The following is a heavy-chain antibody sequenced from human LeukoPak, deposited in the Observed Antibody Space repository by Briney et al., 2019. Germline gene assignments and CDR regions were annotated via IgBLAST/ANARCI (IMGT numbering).Heavy chain of an antibody. CDR1: GFTFSSYG. J-gene: IGHJ6*02. CDR3: AKGPGGYDYYYGMDV. CDR2: ISYDGSSK. Sequence: GGSLRLSCAASGFTFSSYGMHWVRQAPGKGLEWVAVISYDGSSKYYADSVKGRFTISRDNSKNTLYLQMNSLRAEDTAVYYCAKGPGGYDYYYGMDVWGQGTTVTVSS. D-gene: IGHD3-10*01. V-gene: IGHV3-30*18.